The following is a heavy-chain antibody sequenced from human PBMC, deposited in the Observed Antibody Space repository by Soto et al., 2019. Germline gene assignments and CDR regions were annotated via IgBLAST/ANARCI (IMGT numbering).Heavy chain of an antibody. CDR3: AKDLARSIAARPSIWFVP. D-gene: IGHD6-6*01. CDR2: ISGSGGST. J-gene: IGHJ5*02. V-gene: IGHV3-23*01. Sequence: GGSLRLSCAASGFTFSSYAMSWVRQAPGKGLEWVSAISGSGGSTYYADSVKGRFTISRDNSKNTLYLQMNSLRAEDTAVYYCAKDLARSIAARPSIWFVPLGQGTLVTFPQ. CDR1: GFTFSSYA.